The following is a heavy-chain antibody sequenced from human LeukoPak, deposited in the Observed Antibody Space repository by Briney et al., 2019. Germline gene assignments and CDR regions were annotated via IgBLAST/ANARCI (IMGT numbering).Heavy chain of an antibody. CDR3: ARDPPFNSSSAEYDY. J-gene: IGHJ4*02. D-gene: IGHD6-6*01. CDR1: GFTFSSYG. CDR2: ISYDGSNK. V-gene: IGHV3-30*03. Sequence: PGGSLRLSCAASGFTFSSYGMHWVRQAPGKGLEWVAVISYDGSNKYYADSVKGRFTISRDNAKNSLYLQMNSLRAEDTAVYYCARDPPFNSSSAEYDYWGQGTLVTVSS.